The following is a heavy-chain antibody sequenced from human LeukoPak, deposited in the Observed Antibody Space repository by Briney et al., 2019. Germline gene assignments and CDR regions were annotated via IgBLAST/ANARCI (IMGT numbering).Heavy chain of an antibody. CDR2: INAGNGNT. J-gene: IGHJ5*02. V-gene: IGHV1-3*01. CDR1: GYTFTSYA. Sequence: ASVKVSCKASGYTFTSYAMHWVRQAPGQRLEWMGWINAGNGNTKYSQKFQGRVTITRDTSASTAYMELSSLRSEDTAVYYCARDRFIVVVPAAQRGWFDPWGQGTLVTVSS. D-gene: IGHD2-2*01. CDR3: ARDRFIVVVPAAQRGWFDP.